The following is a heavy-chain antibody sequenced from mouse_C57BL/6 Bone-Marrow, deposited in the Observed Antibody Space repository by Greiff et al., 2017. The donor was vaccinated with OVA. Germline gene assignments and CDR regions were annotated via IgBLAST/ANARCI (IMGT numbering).Heavy chain of an antibody. CDR1: EYAFPSHD. CDR3: ARNSRYDGYYPFAY. Sequence: EVMLVESGGGLVQPGESLKLSCESYEYAFPSHDMSWVRQTPEKRLELVAAINSDGGSTYYPDTMERRVIISRDNPKKTLYLQMSSLRSEDAAWYYCARNSRYDGYYPFAYWGQGTLVTVSA. J-gene: IGHJ3*01. V-gene: IGHV5-2*01. CDR2: INSDGGST. D-gene: IGHD2-3*01.